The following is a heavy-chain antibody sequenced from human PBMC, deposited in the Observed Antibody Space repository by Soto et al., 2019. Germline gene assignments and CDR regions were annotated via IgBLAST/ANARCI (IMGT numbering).Heavy chain of an antibody. CDR1: GFTLNTYG. CDR2: IKSKTDGGTT. V-gene: IGHV3-15*01. CDR3: TTDDPINRN. Sequence: GGSLRLSCAASGFTLNTYGMYWVRQAPGKGLEWVGRIKSKTDGGTTDYAAPVKGRFAISRDDSKNTLYLQMNSLKTEDTAMYYCTTDDPINRNWGQGTLVTVSS. J-gene: IGHJ4*02.